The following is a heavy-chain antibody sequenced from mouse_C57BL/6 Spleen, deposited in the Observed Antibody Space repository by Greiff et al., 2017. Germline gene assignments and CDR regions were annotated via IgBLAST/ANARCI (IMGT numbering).Heavy chain of an antibody. V-gene: IGHV1-62-2*01. CDR2: FYPGSGSI. CDR1: GYTFTEYT. J-gene: IGHJ3*01. Sequence: QVQLQQSGAELVKPGASVKLSCKASGYTFTEYTIHWVKQRSGQGLEWIGWFYPGSGSIKYNEQFTDSATLSADKSSSIFYMVLSSLTSEDSAVYFCARHEGQLGRGSWFAYWGKGTLGTVSA. CDR3: ARHEGQLGRGSWFAY. D-gene: IGHD4-1*02.